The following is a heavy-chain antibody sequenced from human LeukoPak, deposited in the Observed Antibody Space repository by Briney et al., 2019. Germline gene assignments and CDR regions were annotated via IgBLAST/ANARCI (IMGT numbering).Heavy chain of an antibody. J-gene: IGHJ6*03. D-gene: IGHD6-13*01. CDR3: ARVRIEGRYSSSWYGNYYMDV. Sequence: PGGSLRLSCVASGFTFSRSAMSWVRQAPGEGLECISGISDSGGITYYANSVKGRFTISRDNAKNSLYLQMNSLRVEDTAVYYCARVRIEGRYSSSWYGNYYMDVWGKGTTVTVSS. CDR1: GFTFSRSA. V-gene: IGHV3-23*01. CDR2: ISDSGGIT.